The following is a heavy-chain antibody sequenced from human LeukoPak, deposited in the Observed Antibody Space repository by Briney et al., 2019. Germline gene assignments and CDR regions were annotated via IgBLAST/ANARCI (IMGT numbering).Heavy chain of an antibody. CDR2: LKHSGRT. D-gene: IGHD2-2*02. CDR3: ARGQTSIVVVPAAIRRWFYP. CDR1: GGHYSGHY. Sequence: PSETLSLTCGLYGGHYSGHYWSGIPEPPEKGLEGIGELKHSGRTNYNPSIKSLVTISVDTSKNQFSLMLSSVTAADTAVYYCARGQTSIVVVPAAIRRWFYPWGQGTLVTVSA. V-gene: IGHV4-34*01. J-gene: IGHJ5*02.